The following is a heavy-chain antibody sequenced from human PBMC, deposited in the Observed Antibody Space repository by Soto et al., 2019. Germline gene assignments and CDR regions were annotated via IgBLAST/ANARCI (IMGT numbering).Heavy chain of an antibody. CDR1: GFTFSNAW. CDR3: TTSDIVVVPAAMEVEVDY. J-gene: IGHJ4*02. D-gene: IGHD2-2*01. V-gene: IGHV3-15*01. Sequence: PGGSLRLSCAASGFTFSNAWMSWVRQAPGKGLEWVGRIKSKTDGGTTDYAAPVKGRFTISRDDSKNTLYLQMNSLKTEDTAVYYCTTSDIVVVPAAMEVEVDYWGQGTLVTVSS. CDR2: IKSKTDGGTT.